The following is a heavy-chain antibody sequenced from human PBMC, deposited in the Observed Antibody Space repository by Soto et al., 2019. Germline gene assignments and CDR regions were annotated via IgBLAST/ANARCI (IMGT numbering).Heavy chain of an antibody. Sequence: EVQLVESGGGVEQPGRSLRLSCAASGFTFDDYAMHWVRQVPGKGLEWVSGINWSGGSIDYADSVKGRFTISRDNAKNSLYLQMNRLRVEDTAMYYCARGPRTRVTTFRLRFVDWGQGTLVTVSS. CDR1: GFTFDDYA. CDR2: INWSGGSI. CDR3: ARGPRTRVTTFRLRFVD. V-gene: IGHV3-9*01. J-gene: IGHJ5*02. D-gene: IGHD4-17*01.